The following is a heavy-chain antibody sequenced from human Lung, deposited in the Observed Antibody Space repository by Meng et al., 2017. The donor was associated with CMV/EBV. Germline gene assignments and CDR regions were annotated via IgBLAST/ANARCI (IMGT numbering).Heavy chain of an antibody. J-gene: IGHJ6*02. CDR3: SRFVYRTSHYFYGMDI. V-gene: IGHV1-69*05. D-gene: IGHD2-2*01. CDR2: IIPIFGTA. Sequence: SXXVSXKASGGTFSSYAISWVRQAPGQGLEWMGGIIPIFGTANYAQKLQGRVTITTDESTSTAYMELSSLRSEDTAVYYCSRFVYRTSHYFYGMDIWGQGXTVTVSS. CDR1: GGTFSSYA.